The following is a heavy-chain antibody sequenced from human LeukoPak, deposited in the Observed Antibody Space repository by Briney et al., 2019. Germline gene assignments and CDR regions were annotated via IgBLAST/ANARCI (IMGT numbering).Heavy chain of an antibody. CDR1: GFTFSSYE. J-gene: IGHJ3*02. CDR3: ASVGGGHIGLAGRHDAFDI. Sequence: PGGSLRLSCAASGFTFSSYEMNWVRQVPGKGLEWVSYISSGGSTIYYADSVKGRFTISRDNAKNSLYLQMDSLRADDTAVYYCASVGGGHIGLAGRHDAFDIWGQGTMVTVSS. CDR2: ISSGGSTI. V-gene: IGHV3-48*03. D-gene: IGHD6-19*01.